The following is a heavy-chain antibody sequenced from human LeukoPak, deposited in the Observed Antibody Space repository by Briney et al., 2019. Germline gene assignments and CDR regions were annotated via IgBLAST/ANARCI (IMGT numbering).Heavy chain of an antibody. CDR2: ISGSGDNT. Sequence: GGSLRLSCAASGFTFSSYWMSWVRQVPGKGLEWVSVISGSGDNTYYADSVKGRFTISRDNSKNTLYLQMNSLRAEDTAVYYCAKDRVKGDGLFDCWGQGTLVTVSS. V-gene: IGHV3-23*01. CDR3: AKDRVKGDGLFDC. CDR1: GFTFSSYW. J-gene: IGHJ4*02.